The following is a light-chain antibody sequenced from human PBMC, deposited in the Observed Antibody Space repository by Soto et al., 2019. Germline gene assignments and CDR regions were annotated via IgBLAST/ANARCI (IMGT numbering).Light chain of an antibody. CDR3: QQLNAYPLT. CDR1: QSISNW. Sequence: SQGTECPSSLPAYLEERVTITFLASQSISNWLAWYQQKPGTAPKLLISAASTLQRGVPSRFSGSGSGTQFTLTISSLQPEDFATYYCQQLNAYPLTFCGVTNVDI. V-gene: IGKV1-5*01. CDR2: AAS. J-gene: IGKJ4*01.